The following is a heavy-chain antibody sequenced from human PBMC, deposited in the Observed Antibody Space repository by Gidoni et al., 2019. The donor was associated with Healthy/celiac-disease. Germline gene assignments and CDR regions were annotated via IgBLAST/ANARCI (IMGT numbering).Heavy chain of an antibody. Sequence: QVQLVESGGGVVQPGRSLSLSCAASGFTFSSYGMHWVRQAPGTGLGWVAVISYDGSNKYYADSVKGRFTIYRDNSKNTLYRQMNSLRAEDTAVYYCAKADSSGWYDNAFDIWGQGTMVTVSS. CDR2: ISYDGSNK. J-gene: IGHJ3*02. V-gene: IGHV3-30*18. D-gene: IGHD6-19*01. CDR1: GFTFSSYG. CDR3: AKADSSGWYDNAFDI.